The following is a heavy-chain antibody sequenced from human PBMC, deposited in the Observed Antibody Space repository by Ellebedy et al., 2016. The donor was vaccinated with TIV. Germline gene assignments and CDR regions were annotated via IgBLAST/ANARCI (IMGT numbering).Heavy chain of an antibody. D-gene: IGHD2-15*01. V-gene: IGHV3-7*01. CDR3: ARDIYCSGGSCRGFDF. CDR1: GITFSNTW. J-gene: IGHJ4*02. CDR2: IKQDGSEA. Sequence: GESLKISXAVSGITFSNTWMSWVRQAPGKGLEWVANIKQDGSEAYYVDSVKGRFTISRDNAKNLLYLQMSGLRGEDTAVYYCARDIYCSGGSCRGFDFWGQGTLVTVSS.